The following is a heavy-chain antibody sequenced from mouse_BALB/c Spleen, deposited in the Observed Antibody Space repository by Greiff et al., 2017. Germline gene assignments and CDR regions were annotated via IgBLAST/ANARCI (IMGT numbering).Heavy chain of an antibody. CDR1: GFSLTGYG. V-gene: IGHV2-6-7*01. D-gene: IGHD1-1*01. Sequence: VQLQQSGPGLVAPSQSLSITCTVSGFSLTGYGVNWVRQPPGKGLEWLGMIWGDGSTDYNSALKSRLSISKDNSKSQVFLKMNSLQTDDTARYYCARAVYYYGSSWYFDVWGAGTTVTVSS. CDR2: IWGDGST. CDR3: ARAVYYYGSSWYFDV. J-gene: IGHJ1*01.